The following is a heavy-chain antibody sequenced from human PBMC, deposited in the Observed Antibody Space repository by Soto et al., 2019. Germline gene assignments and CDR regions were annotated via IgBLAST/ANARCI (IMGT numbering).Heavy chain of an antibody. V-gene: IGHV3-53*01. CDR3: ARNSSPGGMDV. CDR1: GFIVSSNY. Sequence: EVQLVVSGGGLIQPGGSLRLSCAASGFIVSSNYMTWVRQAPGKGLEWVSVISSGDDTYYADSMKGRFTISRDNSKNEVYLQMDNLRVEDTAVYYGARNSSPGGMDVWGQGTTVTVSS. CDR2: ISSGDDT. D-gene: IGHD6-13*01. J-gene: IGHJ6*02.